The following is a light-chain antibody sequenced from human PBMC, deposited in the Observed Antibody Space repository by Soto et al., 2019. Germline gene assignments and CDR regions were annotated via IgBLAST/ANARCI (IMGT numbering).Light chain of an antibody. CDR2: DAS. J-gene: IGKJ4*01. V-gene: IGKV3-20*01. CDR1: QSVSSNK. CDR3: QQFSSYPLT. Sequence: ETVLTQSPATMSLSPGDRATLPCRASQSVSSNKLAWYQQKHGQPPRLLIYDASSRATGIPDRFSGGGSGTDFTLTISRLEPEDFEVYYCQQFSSYPLTFGGGTKVDIK.